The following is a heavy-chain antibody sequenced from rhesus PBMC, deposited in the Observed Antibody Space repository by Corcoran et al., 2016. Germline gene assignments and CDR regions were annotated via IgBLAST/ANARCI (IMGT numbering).Heavy chain of an antibody. CDR1: GGSISSSY. D-gene: IGHD4-29*01. J-gene: IGHJ4*01. V-gene: IGHV4-169*02. CDR2: IYGSGSST. Sequence: QLQLQESGPGLVKPSETLSVTCAVSGGSISSSYWSWIRQAPGKGLEWIGYIYGSGSSTNYHPSLKSRVTLAGDTSKNQLSLKLSSVTTADTAVYYCARDRFYCSSYVAYFDYWGQGVLVTVSS. CDR3: ARDRFYCSSYVAYFDY.